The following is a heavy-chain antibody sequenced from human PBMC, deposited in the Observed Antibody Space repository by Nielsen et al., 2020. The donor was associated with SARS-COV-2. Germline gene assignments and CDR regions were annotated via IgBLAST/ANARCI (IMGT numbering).Heavy chain of an antibody. Sequence: GESLKISCAASGFTFSSYAMSWVRQAPGKGLEWVSAISGYGGSTYYADSVKGRFTISRDNSKNTLYLQMNSLRAEDTAVYYCAKESAEITIFGVFKYGMDVWGQGTTVTVSS. CDR2: ISGYGGST. J-gene: IGHJ6*02. CDR3: AKESAEITIFGVFKYGMDV. CDR1: GFTFSSYA. D-gene: IGHD3-3*01. V-gene: IGHV3-23*01.